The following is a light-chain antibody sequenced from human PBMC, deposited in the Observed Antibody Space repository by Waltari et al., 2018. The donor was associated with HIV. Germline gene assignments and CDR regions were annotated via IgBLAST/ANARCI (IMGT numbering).Light chain of an antibody. J-gene: IGLJ1*01. CDR1: SSNIANNY. CDR2: END. V-gene: IGLV1-51*02. CDR3: GTWDISLTGFV. Sequence: QSVLTQPPSVSAAPGQKVSISCSGSSSNIANNYVSWYQHRPGTAPKLLIYENDERPSGIPDRFSGSKSTTSATLDITGLQTGDEADYYCGTWDISLTGFVFGGGTKVTVL.